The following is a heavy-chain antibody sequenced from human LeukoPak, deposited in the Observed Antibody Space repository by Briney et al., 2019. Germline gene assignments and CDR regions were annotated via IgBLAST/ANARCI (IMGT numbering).Heavy chain of an antibody. CDR1: GDTFSSYT. CDR2: IIPIFGTA. V-gene: IGHV1-69*05. J-gene: IGHJ4*02. D-gene: IGHD3-22*01. Sequence: SVKVSCKASGDTFSSYTISWVRQAPGQGLEWMGGIIPIFGTANYAQKFQGRVTITTDESTSTAYMELSSLRSEDTAVYYCARSFDSRGFYFDYWGQGTLVTVSS. CDR3: ARSFDSRGFYFDY.